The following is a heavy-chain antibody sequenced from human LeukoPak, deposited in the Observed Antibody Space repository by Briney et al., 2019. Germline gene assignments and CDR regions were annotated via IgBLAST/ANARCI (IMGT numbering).Heavy chain of an antibody. V-gene: IGHV1-2*04. Sequence: ASVKVSCKASGYTFTGYYMHWVRQAPGQGLEWMGWINPNSGGTNYAQKFQGWVTMTRDTSISTAYMELSRLRSDDTAVYYCARHQYYYDSSGPSSTLYYYYYGMDVWGQGTTVTVSS. D-gene: IGHD3-22*01. CDR1: GYTFTGYY. CDR3: ARHQYYYDSSGPSSTLYYYYYGMDV. CDR2: INPNSGGT. J-gene: IGHJ6*02.